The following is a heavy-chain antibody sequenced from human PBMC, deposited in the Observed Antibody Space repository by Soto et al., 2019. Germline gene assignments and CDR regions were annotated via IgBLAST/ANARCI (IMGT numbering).Heavy chain of an antibody. Sequence: QVQLQESGPGLVKPSKPLSLMCTASGGSISGYSWSWFRQPPGKGLEWIGYIYYGGSTNYTPSLKSRVTISVDTSKNQFSLKLSSVTAADTAVYYCARERRDGYKHYFDYWGQGTLVTVSS. D-gene: IGHD5-12*01. V-gene: IGHV4-59*01. CDR3: ARERRDGYKHYFDY. CDR2: IYYGGST. CDR1: GGSISGYS. J-gene: IGHJ4*02.